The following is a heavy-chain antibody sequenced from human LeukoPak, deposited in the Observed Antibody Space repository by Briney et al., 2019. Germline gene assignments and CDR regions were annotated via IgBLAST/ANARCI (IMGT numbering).Heavy chain of an antibody. CDR1: GFTFSNYA. CDR2: ISGSGGST. CDR3: AKYYCSSTSCQSYGMDV. D-gene: IGHD2-2*01. Sequence: QPGGSLRLSCAASGFTFSNYAMNWVRQAPGKGLEWVSGISGSGGSTYYADSVKGRFTISRDTSKNTLYLQMNSLRAEDTAVYYCAKYYCSSTSCQSYGMDVWGQGTTVTVSS. J-gene: IGHJ6*02. V-gene: IGHV3-23*01.